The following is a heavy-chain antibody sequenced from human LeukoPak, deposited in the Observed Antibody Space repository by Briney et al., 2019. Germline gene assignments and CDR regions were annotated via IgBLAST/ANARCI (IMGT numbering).Heavy chain of an antibody. CDR3: GRDQGYSGYDSPVY. Sequence: ASVKVSSKASAYTFTNYYTNWVRQAPGQGLEWMGIINPSGGSTNYAQKFQGRVTMTRDTSTSTVYMELSSLRSEDTAVYYCGRDQGYSGYDSPVYWGHACLVTVSS. CDR1: AYTFTNYY. D-gene: IGHD5-12*01. J-gene: IGHJ4*01. CDR2: INPSGGST. V-gene: IGHV1-46*01.